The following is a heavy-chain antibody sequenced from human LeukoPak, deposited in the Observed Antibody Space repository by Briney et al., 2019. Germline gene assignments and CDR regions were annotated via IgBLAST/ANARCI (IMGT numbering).Heavy chain of an antibody. D-gene: IGHD6-13*01. CDR2: IYSGNST. J-gene: IGHJ4*02. Sequence: PGGSLRLSCEASGFTVCTNYMSWVRQAPGKGLEWVSVIYSGNSTYYTDSVRGRFTISRDNSKNTLYLHMISLRADDTAVYYCARLAAGKVIDYWGQGTLVTVSS. CDR3: ARLAAGKVIDY. CDR1: GFTVCTNY. V-gene: IGHV3-53*01.